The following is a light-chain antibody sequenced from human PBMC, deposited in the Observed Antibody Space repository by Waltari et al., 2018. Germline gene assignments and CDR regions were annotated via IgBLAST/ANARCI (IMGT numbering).Light chain of an antibody. V-gene: IGKV3-20*01. CDR3: QQYGRSPPIT. CDR1: QSVSNSY. J-gene: IGKJ5*01. CDR2: GAS. Sequence: EIVLTQSPGTLSLSPGERATLSCRASQSVSNSYLAWYQQKPGQAPRLLIYGASGRATGIPDRFSGSGSGTDFTLTISRLEPEDFAVYYCQQYGRSPPITFGQGTRLEIK.